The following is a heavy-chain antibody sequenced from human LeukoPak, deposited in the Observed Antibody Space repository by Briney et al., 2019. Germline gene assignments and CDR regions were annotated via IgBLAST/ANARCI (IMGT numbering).Heavy chain of an antibody. J-gene: IGHJ6*02. Sequence: SETLSLTCTAAGASISSYYWSWIRQPPGKGLEWNGRIYTSGSTNYNPSLKSRVTMSVDTSKIQFSLKLSSVTAADTAVYYCAGRVDDFWSGSYGMDVWGQGTTVTVSS. V-gene: IGHV4-4*07. CDR3: AGRVDDFWSGSYGMDV. D-gene: IGHD3-3*01. CDR1: GASISSYY. CDR2: IYTSGST.